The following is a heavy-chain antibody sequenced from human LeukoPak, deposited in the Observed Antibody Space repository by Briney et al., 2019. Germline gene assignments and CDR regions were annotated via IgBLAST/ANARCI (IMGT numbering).Heavy chain of an antibody. D-gene: IGHD1-26*01. CDR1: GYTFTNYD. CDR3: MRGSSGTYHGIYNWFDP. V-gene: IGHV1-8*01. CDR2: MNPNSGNT. J-gene: IGHJ5*02. Sequence: ASVKVSCKASGYTFTNYDINWVRQATGQGLEWMGWMNPNSGNTGSAQKFQGRATMTRSTSISTAYMELSSLRSEDTAVYYCMRGSSGTYHGIYNWFDPWGQGTLVTVSS.